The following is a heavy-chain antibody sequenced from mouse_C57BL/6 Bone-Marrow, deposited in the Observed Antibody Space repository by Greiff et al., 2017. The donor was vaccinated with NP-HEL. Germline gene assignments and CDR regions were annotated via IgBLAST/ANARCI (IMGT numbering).Heavy chain of an antibody. V-gene: IGHV5-9-1*02. CDR3: TRSLYGYDVEYYAMDY. CDR1: GFTFSSYA. CDR2: ISSGGDYI. J-gene: IGHJ4*01. D-gene: IGHD2-2*01. Sequence: EVQVVESGEGLVKPGGSLKLSCAASGFTFSSYAMSWVRQTPEKRLEWVAYISSGGDYIYYADTVKGRFTISRDNARNTLYLQMSSLKSEDTAMYYCTRSLYGYDVEYYAMDYWGQGTSVTVSS.